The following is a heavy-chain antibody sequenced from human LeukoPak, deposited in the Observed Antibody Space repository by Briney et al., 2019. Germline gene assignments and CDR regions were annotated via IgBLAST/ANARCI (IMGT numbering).Heavy chain of an antibody. Sequence: GESLKISCKVSGXTFTNYWIVWVRQMPGKGVEWMGVIYPGDSDTRYSPSFQGQVTFSADKSITTAYLQWSSLKASDTAMYYCARRNYYDSRGYYCDYWGQGTLVTVSS. V-gene: IGHV5-51*01. J-gene: IGHJ4*02. CDR1: GXTFTNYW. D-gene: IGHD3-22*01. CDR3: ARRNYYDSRGYYCDY. CDR2: IYPGDSDT.